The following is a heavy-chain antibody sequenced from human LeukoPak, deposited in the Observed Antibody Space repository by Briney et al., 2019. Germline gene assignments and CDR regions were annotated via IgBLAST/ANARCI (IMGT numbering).Heavy chain of an antibody. CDR2: IYYIGST. D-gene: IGHD5-12*01. CDR3: ARAVGWLRPFDY. V-gene: IGHV4-59*01. J-gene: IGHJ4*02. Sequence: SETLSLTCTVSGGSISSYYWSWIRQPPGKGLEWIGYIYYIGSTNYNPSLKSRVTISVDTSKNQFSLKLSSVTAADTAVYYCARAVGWLRPFDYWGQGTLVTVSS. CDR1: GGSISSYY.